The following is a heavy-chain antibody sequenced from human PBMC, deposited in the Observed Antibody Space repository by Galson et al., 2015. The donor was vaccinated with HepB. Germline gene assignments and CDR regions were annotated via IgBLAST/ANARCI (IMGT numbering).Heavy chain of an antibody. CDR1: GFTFSSYS. CDR3: ASPTYYDILTGATGGLE. Sequence: SLRLSCAASGFTFSSYSMNWVRQAPGKGLEWVSYISSSSSTIYYADSVKGRFTISRDNAKNSLYLQMNSLRDEDTAVYYCASPTYYDILTGATGGLEWGQGTLVTVSS. J-gene: IGHJ4*02. V-gene: IGHV3-48*02. D-gene: IGHD3-9*01. CDR2: ISSSSSTI.